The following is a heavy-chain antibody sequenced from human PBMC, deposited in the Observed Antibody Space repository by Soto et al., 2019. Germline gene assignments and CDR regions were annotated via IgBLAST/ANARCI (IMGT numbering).Heavy chain of an antibody. CDR3: TRDALWSRAS. Sequence: RQTGAASEFEFLDYWRHLIRQAQGKGLLWVSRINPDGSSTSYADSVKDRFTISRDNAENTLYLQMNILRAEDTAVYYCTRDALWSRASRGKGTPVPVS. CDR1: EFEFLDYW. CDR2: INPDGSST. V-gene: IGHV3-74*01. D-gene: IGHD2-8*02. J-gene: IGHJ4*02.